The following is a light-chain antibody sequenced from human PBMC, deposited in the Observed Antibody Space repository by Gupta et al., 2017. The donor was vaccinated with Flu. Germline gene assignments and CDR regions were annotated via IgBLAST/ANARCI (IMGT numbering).Light chain of an antibody. J-gene: IGLJ1*01. CDR2: EVS. Sequence: ITISCTGTSSDVGGYNYVSWYQQHPAKAHKLMIYEVSKRPAGVSSRFSASKAGNTASLTISALQEEDEADYYCSSDTSSSTRVFGTGTKVTVL. CDR1: SSDVGGYNY. CDR3: SSDTSSSTRV. V-gene: IGLV2-14*01.